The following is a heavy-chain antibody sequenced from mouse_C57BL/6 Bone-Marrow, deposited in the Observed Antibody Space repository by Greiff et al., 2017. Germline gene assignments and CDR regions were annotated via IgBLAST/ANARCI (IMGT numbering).Heavy chain of an antibody. CDR3: ARYQTHYGTLGYYAMDY. D-gene: IGHD1-1*01. V-gene: IGHV7-3*01. J-gene: IGHJ4*01. CDR2: IRNKANGYTT. Sequence: EVQRVESGVGLVQPGGSLSLSCAASGFTFTDYYMSWVRQPPGKALEWLGFIRNKANGYTTEYSASVKGRFTISRDNSQSSLYLQMKALRAEDSATYYCARYQTHYGTLGYYAMDYWGPGTSVTGPS. CDR1: GFTFTDYY.